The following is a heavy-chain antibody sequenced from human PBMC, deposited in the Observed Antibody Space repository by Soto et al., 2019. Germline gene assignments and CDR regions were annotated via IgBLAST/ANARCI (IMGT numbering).Heavy chain of an antibody. Sequence: QVQLVQSGAEVKKPGSSVKVSCKASGGTFSSYTISWVRQAPGQGLEWMGRIIPILGIANYAQKFQGRVTITADKSTSTAYMELSSLSSEDTAVYYCASRTAGGYYYYGMDVWGQGTTVTVSS. CDR2: IIPILGIA. CDR1: GGTFSSYT. D-gene: IGHD3-10*01. J-gene: IGHJ6*02. V-gene: IGHV1-69*02. CDR3: ASRTAGGYYYYGMDV.